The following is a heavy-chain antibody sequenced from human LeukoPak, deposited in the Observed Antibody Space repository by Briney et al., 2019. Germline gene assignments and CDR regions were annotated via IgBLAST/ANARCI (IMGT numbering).Heavy chain of an antibody. D-gene: IGHD4-17*01. CDR1: GFTFSSYW. Sequence: GGSLRLSCAASGFTFSSYWMSWVRQAPGKGLEWVANIKQDGSEKYYVDSVKGRFTISRDNAKNSLYLQMNSLRAEDTAVYYCARDRTSTVTRVFDYWGQGTLVTVSS. CDR3: ARDRTSTVTRVFDY. V-gene: IGHV3-7*03. CDR2: IKQDGSEK. J-gene: IGHJ4*02.